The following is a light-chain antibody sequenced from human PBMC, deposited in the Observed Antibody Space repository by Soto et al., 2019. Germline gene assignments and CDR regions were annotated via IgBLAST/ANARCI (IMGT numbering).Light chain of an antibody. CDR3: QQVKTYPLT. J-gene: IGKJ4*01. CDR1: QDISSH. Sequence: DIQLTQSPSFLSASVGDRVTITCRASQDISSHLAWYQQKPGKAPKLLIYAASTLQSGVPSGFGGSGSGTECTLTITSLQPDDFATYYCQQVKTYPLTFGGGTKVEIK. CDR2: AAS. V-gene: IGKV1-9*01.